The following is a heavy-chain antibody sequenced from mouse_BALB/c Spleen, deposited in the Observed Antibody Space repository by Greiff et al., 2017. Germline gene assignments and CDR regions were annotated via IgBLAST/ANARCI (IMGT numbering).Heavy chain of an antibody. CDR3: ARGGTGGAWFAY. CDR2: INPSSGYT. V-gene: IGHV1-4*02. D-gene: IGHD4-1*01. Sequence: VKLQQSAAELARPGASVKMSCKASGYTFTSYTMHWVKQRPGQGLEWIGYINPSSGYTEYNQKFKDKTTLTADKSSSTAYMQLSSLTSEDSAVYYCARGGTGGAWFAYWGQGTLVTVSA. J-gene: IGHJ3*01. CDR1: GYTFTSYT.